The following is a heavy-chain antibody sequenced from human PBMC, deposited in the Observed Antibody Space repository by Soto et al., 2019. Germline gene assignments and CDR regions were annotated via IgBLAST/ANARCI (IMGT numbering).Heavy chain of an antibody. CDR1: GFTFSSYA. J-gene: IGHJ4*02. V-gene: IGHV3-30-3*01. CDR2: ISYDGSNK. D-gene: IGHD2-15*01. Sequence: QVPLVESGGGVVQPGRSLRLSCAASGFTFSSYAMHWVRQAPGKGLEWVAVISYDGSNKYYADSVKGRFTISRDNSKNTLYLQMNSLRAEDTAVYYCAREGHCSGGSCYSVFDYWGQGTLVTVSS. CDR3: AREGHCSGGSCYSVFDY.